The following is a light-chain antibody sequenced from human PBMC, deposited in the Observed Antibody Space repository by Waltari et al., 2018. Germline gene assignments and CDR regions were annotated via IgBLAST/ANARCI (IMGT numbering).Light chain of an antibody. V-gene: IGKV3-20*01. J-gene: IGKJ1*01. CDR1: HSVNSAY. Sequence: EIELTQSPGTLSLSPGDRATLSCRASHSVNSAYLAWYQQKRGQAPRLLIYGTSTRVTGISERFSGSGSGTDFILTISRLEPEDFAIYYCHQYHNSPQTFGQGTKVEI. CDR2: GTS. CDR3: HQYHNSPQT.